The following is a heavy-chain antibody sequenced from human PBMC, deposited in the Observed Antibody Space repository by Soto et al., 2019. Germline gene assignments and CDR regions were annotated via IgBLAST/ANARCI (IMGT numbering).Heavy chain of an antibody. CDR3: ARASSGWLLYFHY. D-gene: IGHD6-19*01. CDR1: GDSVTSHY. J-gene: IGHJ4*02. CDR2: MHYSGIS. V-gene: IGHV4-59*02. Sequence: SETLSLTCSFSGDSVTSHYLTWIRQSPGKGLEWIGYMHYSGISHYNPSLKSRVTISVDKSKNQFSLKLSSVTAADTAVYYCARASSGWLLYFHYWGQGTLVTVSS.